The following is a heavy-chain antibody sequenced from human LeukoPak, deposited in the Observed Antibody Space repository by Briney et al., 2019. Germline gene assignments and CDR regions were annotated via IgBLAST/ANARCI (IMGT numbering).Heavy chain of an antibody. V-gene: IGHV3-23*01. CDR2: ISGSGGST. CDR1: GFTFSSYA. D-gene: IGHD4-23*01. Sequence: GGSLRLSCAASGFTFSSYAMSWVRRAPGKGLEWVSAISGSGGSTYYADSVKGRFTISRDNSKNTLYLQMNSLRAEDTAVYYCAKDSGRYGGNSVLFDYWGQGTLVTVSS. CDR3: AKDSGRYGGNSVLFDY. J-gene: IGHJ4*02.